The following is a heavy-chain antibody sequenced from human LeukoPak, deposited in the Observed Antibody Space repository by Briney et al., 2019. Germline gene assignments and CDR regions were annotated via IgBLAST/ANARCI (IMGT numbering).Heavy chain of an antibody. J-gene: IGHJ6*03. CDR2: INPNSGGT. V-gene: IGHV1-2*02. Sequence: ASVKVSCKASGYTFTGYYMQGVRQAPGEGLEGVGWINPNSGGTNYAQKFQGRVTMTRDTSISTAYMELSMLRSDDTAVYYCARASGSGSYYNYYYYYYMDVWGKGTTVTVSS. CDR3: ARASGSGSYYNYYYYYYMDV. CDR1: GYTFTGYY. D-gene: IGHD3-10*01.